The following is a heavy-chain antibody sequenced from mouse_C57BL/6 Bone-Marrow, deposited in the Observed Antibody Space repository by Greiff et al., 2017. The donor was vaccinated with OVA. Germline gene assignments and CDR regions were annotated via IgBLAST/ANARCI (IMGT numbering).Heavy chain of an antibody. CDR2: IDPSDSYT. V-gene: IGHV1-50*01. Sequence: QVQLQQSGAELVKPGASVKLSCKASGYTFTSYWMQWVKQRPGQGLEWIGEIDPSDSYTTYNQKFTGKATLTVDTSSSTAYMQLNSLTSEDSAVYYYARGYCWYFDVWGTGTTVTVSS. CDR1: GYTFTSYW. J-gene: IGHJ1*03. CDR3: ARGYCWYFDV. D-gene: IGHD2-3*01.